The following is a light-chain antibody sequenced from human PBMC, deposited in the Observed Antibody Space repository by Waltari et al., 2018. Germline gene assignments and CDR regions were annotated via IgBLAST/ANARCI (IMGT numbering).Light chain of an antibody. J-gene: IGLJ3*02. V-gene: IGLV2-23*02. Sequence: QSALTQPASVSGSPGQSITISCTGTSRDVGSYNLVSWYQQYPGKAPKLMIYEVNMRPSGVSNRFSGSNSGNTASLTISGLQAEDEADYYCCSYAGSSTLFGGGTKLTVL. CDR3: CSYAGSSTL. CDR1: SRDVGSYNL. CDR2: EVN.